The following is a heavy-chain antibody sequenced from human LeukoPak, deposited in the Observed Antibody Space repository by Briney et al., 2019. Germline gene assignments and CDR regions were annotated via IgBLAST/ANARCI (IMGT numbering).Heavy chain of an antibody. V-gene: IGHV3-30*02. CDR2: IRHDGSKK. D-gene: IGHD1-26*01. CDR3: AKGPSGNQFDP. CDR1: GFSFSSSG. J-gene: IGHJ5*02. Sequence: GGSLRLSCAASGFSFSSSGMHWVRQAPGKGLEWVAFIRHDGSKKYYANSVKGRFTISRDNSKNTVYVQMNTLRPEDTAVYYCAKGPSGNQFDPWGQGTLVTASS.